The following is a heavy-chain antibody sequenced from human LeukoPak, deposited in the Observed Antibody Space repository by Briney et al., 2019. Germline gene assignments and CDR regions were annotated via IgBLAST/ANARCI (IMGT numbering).Heavy chain of an antibody. V-gene: IGHV3-33*01. CDR2: IWYDGSNK. CDR3: ARIYCSGGSCYGPYNSPNGGGSGFDY. D-gene: IGHD2-15*01. CDR1: GFTFSSYG. J-gene: IGHJ4*02. Sequence: GGSLRLSCAASGFTFSSYGMHWVRQAPGKGLEWVAVIWYDGSNKYYADSVKGRFTISRDNAKNSLYLQMNSLRAEDTAVYYCARIYCSGGSCYGPYNSPNGGGSGFDYWGQGTLVTVSS.